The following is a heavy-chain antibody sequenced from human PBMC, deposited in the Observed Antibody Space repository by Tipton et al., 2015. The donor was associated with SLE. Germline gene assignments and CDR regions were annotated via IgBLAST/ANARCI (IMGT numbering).Heavy chain of an antibody. CDR3: ARDRDYDFWSGYSDY. D-gene: IGHD3-3*01. V-gene: IGHV3-23*01. CDR1: GFTFDDYG. J-gene: IGHJ4*02. CDR2: ISGSGGST. Sequence: GSLRLSCAASGFTFDDYGMSWVRQAPGKGLEWVSGISGSGGSTYYADSVKGRFTISRDNSKNTLYLQMNSLRAEDTAVYYCARDRDYDFWSGYSDYWGQGTLVTVSS.